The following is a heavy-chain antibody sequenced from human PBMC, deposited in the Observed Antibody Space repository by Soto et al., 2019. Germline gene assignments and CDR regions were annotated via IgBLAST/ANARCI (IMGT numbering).Heavy chain of an antibody. Sequence: EVQLVESGGNLARPGESLRLSCAASGFKFDDYAFHWVRQAPGKGPEWVSGINWNGAYSGYADSVKGRFTISRDNAGNCVYLQMDTLRPEDTALYYCARVHSSGWYVEPYDAWGQGTMVTVSS. CDR3: ARVHSSGWYVEPYDA. CDR2: INWNGAYS. V-gene: IGHV3-9*01. CDR1: GFKFDDYA. D-gene: IGHD6-19*01. J-gene: IGHJ3*01.